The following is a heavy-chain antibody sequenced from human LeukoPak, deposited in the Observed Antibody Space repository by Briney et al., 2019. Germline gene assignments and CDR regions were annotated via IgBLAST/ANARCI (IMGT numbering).Heavy chain of an antibody. V-gene: IGHV4-59*01. J-gene: IGHJ4*02. Sequence: PSETLSLTCTVSNGSISSYYWSWLRQPPGKGLEWIGHINYSGSTHYNPSLTSRVTISVDTPNTQFSLKLSSVTAADTAVYYCARVRTSGYELDYWGQGTLVTVSS. D-gene: IGHD5-12*01. CDR2: INYSGST. CDR3: ARVRTSGYELDY. CDR1: NGSISSYY.